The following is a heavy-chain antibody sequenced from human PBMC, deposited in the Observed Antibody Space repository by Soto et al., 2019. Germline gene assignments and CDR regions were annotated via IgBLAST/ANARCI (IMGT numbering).Heavy chain of an antibody. CDR1: GFTFSSYG. CDR3: ARDQAYYDSSGYYYEIDY. V-gene: IGHV3-33*01. J-gene: IGHJ4*02. CDR2: IWYDGSNK. D-gene: IGHD3-22*01. Sequence: GGSLRLSCAASGFTFSSYGMHWVRQAPGKGLEWVAVIWYDGSNKYYADSVKGRFTISRDNSKNTLYLQMNSLRAEDTAVYYCARDQAYYDSSGYYYEIDYWGQGTLVTVSS.